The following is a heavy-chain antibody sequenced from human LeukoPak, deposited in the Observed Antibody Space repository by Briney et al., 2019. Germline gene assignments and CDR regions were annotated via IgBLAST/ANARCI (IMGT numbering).Heavy chain of an antibody. CDR3: ARDPLDY. Sequence: GGSLRLSCAASGFTFSSYGMHWVRQAPGKGLEWVAFIRYDGTNNFYADSVKGRFTISRDNSKNTLFLQMNSLRAEDTAVYYCARDPLDYWGQGTLVTVSS. V-gene: IGHV3-30*02. J-gene: IGHJ4*02. CDR1: GFTFSSYG. CDR2: IRYDGTNN.